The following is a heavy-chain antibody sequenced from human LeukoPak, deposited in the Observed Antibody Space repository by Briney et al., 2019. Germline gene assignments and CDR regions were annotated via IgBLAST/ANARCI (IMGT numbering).Heavy chain of an antibody. D-gene: IGHD3-10*01. Sequence: SETLSLTCSVSGTSTNSYYWSWIRLPPGQGLEWIGCVYTSGGTTYNPSLKSRVTISVGTSRSQVSLKLSSVAAADTAVYYCARRYYGSGSYGMDVWGQGTTVTVSS. CDR3: ARRYYGSGSYGMDV. CDR2: VYTSGGT. CDR1: GTSTNSYY. V-gene: IGHV4-59*01. J-gene: IGHJ6*02.